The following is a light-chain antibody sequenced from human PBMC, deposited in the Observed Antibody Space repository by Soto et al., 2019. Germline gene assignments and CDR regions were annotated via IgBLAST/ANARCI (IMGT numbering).Light chain of an antibody. J-gene: IGKJ5*01. Sequence: EIAMTQSPATLSVSLGERATLSCRASQYISNNLAWYQQRPGQAPSLLIYGASTRATGVPARFSGSGSGTDFLLRISRLQSEDSAVYYCLQYNHWSSITFGQGTRLEIK. CDR1: QYISNN. CDR2: GAS. CDR3: LQYNHWSSIT. V-gene: IGKV3-15*01.